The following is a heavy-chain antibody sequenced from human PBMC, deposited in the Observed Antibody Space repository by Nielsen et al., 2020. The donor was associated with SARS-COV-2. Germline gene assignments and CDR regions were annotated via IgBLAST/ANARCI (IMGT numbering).Heavy chain of an antibody. D-gene: IGHD3-10*01. Sequence: SETLSLTCTVSGGSISSYYWSWIRQPPGKGLEWIGYIYHSGSTYYNPSLKSRVTISVDRSKNQFSLKLSSVTAADTAVYYCARAPPYGSGSYYTRWFDPWGQGTLVTVSS. J-gene: IGHJ5*02. CDR2: IYHSGST. CDR3: ARAPPYGSGSYYTRWFDP. CDR1: GGSISSYY. V-gene: IGHV4-59*12.